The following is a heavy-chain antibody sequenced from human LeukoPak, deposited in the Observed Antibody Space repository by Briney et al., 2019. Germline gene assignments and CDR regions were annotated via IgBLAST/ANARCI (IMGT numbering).Heavy chain of an antibody. Sequence: PGASVKVSCKASGYTFTGQFIHWLRQAPGQGLEWMGWIDPPSGAPHYAPKFQDRVTMTRDTSIATAYLELHRLKSGDTVVYYCARSGLSTGFYLDFWGQGTLISVST. D-gene: IGHD6-19*01. V-gene: IGHV1-2*02. J-gene: IGHJ4*02. CDR2: IDPPSGAP. CDR3: ARSGLSTGFYLDF. CDR1: GYTFTGQF.